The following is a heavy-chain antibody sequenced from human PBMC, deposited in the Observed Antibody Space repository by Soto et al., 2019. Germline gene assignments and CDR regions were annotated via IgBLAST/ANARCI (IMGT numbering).Heavy chain of an antibody. CDR3: AGLGMVAAHREFDP. CDR1: GGSISSYY. D-gene: IGHD2-15*01. V-gene: IGHV4-59*12. CDR2: IHYSGST. Sequence: PSETLSLICTVSGGSISSYYWSWIRQPPGKGLEWIGYIHYSGSTKYNPSLRSRVTISVDKSKSQFLLKLSSVTAADTAIYYCAGLGMVAAHREFDPWGQGTLVTVSS. J-gene: IGHJ5*02.